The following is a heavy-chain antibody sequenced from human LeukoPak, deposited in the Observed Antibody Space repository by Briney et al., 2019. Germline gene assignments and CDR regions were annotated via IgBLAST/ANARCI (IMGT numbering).Heavy chain of an antibody. CDR1: GYTFTSYG. CDR3: ARDRYCSSTSCYTPFLTIDY. J-gene: IGHJ4*02. V-gene: IGHV1-18*01. CDR2: ISAYNGNT. Sequence: ASVKVSCKASGYTFTSYGISWLRQAPGQGLEWMGWISAYNGNTNYAQKLQGRVTMTTDTSTSTAYMELRSLRSDDTAVYYCARDRYCSSTSCYTPFLTIDYWGQGTLVTVSS. D-gene: IGHD2-2*02.